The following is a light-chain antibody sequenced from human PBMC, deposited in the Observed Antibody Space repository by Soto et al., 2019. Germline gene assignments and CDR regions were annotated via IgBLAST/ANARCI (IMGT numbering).Light chain of an antibody. CDR3: EQRYSTPQVT. V-gene: IGKV1-39*01. CDR2: KAS. J-gene: IGKJ4*01. CDR1: QSISTY. Sequence: DIQMTQSPSSLSASVGDRVTITCRASQSISTYLSWYQQKPGKAPNLLIYKASNLQGGVPSRFSGSGSGTEFTLTISSLQPEDFATYYCEQRYSTPQVTFGGGIKVEIK.